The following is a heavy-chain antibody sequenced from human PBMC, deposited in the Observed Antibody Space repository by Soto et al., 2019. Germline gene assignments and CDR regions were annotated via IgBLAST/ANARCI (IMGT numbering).Heavy chain of an antibody. CDR3: ARSRGSSHYYFDY. D-gene: IGHD6-6*01. CDR1: GRTFSSYA. V-gene: IGHV1-69*13. CDR2: IIPIFGTA. Sequence: ASVKVSFKASGRTFSSYAISWVRQAPGQGLEWMGGIIPIFGTANYAQKFQGRVTITADESTSTAYMELSSLRSEDTAVYYCARSRGSSHYYFDYWGQGTLVTVSS. J-gene: IGHJ4*02.